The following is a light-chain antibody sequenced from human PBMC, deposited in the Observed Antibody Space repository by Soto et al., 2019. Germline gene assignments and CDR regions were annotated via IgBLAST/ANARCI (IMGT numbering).Light chain of an antibody. CDR3: QQYKKWPPIT. J-gene: IGKJ5*01. CDR1: QGVSSN. V-gene: IGKV3-15*01. CDR2: GAS. Sequence: EILMTQSPSSLSVSPGERATLSCRASQGVSSNLAWYQQKPGKAPRLLIYGASTRATGIPARFIGSVSGTEFTPPTSSLLYEDFAAHYCQQYKKWPPITFGQGTRLEIK.